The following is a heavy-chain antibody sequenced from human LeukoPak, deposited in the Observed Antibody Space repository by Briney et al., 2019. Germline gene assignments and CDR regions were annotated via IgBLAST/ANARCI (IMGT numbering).Heavy chain of an antibody. CDR1: GFTVSSNC. CDR3: AREGGDYGFDY. D-gene: IGHD4-17*01. Sequence: PGGSLRLSCAASGFTVSSNCMSWVRQAPGKGLEWVSAIYSGGSTYYADSVKGRFTISRDNSKNTLYLQMNSLRAEDTAVYYCAREGGDYGFDYWGQGTLVTVSS. CDR2: IYSGGST. V-gene: IGHV3-53*01. J-gene: IGHJ4*02.